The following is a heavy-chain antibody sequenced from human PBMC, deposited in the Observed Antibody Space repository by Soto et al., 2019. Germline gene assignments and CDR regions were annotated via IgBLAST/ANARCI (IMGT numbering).Heavy chain of an antibody. D-gene: IGHD5-12*01. Sequence: QVQLQESGPGLVKASETLSLTCTVSGGSVRSGSYYWSWIRQPPGKGLEWLGYIYYGEITNYNPSLQSRVPVSVGSSQYQYSLKLSSVTAADTAVYYCARVVNSGYDYQADYWGQGTLVTVSS. CDR3: ARVVNSGYDYQADY. V-gene: IGHV4-61*01. CDR2: IYYGEIT. CDR1: GGSVRSGSYY. J-gene: IGHJ4*02.